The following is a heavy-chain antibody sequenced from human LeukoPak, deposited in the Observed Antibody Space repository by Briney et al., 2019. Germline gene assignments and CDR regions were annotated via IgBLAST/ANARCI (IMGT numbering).Heavy chain of an antibody. J-gene: IGHJ6*02. CDR3: ARVRYGMDV. Sequence: SETLSLTCTVSGGSISSTSYYWGWIRQPPGKGLEWIGNLYYNGDTYCSPSLKSRVTISVDTSKNQFSLKLSSVTAADTAVYYCARVRYGMDVWGQGTTVTVSS. CDR1: GGSISSTSYY. CDR2: LYYNGDT. V-gene: IGHV4-39*07.